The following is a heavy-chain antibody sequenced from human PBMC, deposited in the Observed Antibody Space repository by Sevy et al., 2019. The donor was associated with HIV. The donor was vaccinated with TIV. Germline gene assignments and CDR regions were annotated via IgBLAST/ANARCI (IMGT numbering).Heavy chain of an antibody. V-gene: IGHV3-21*01. J-gene: IGHJ5*02. CDR3: ARGDKDGWFDP. CDR2: ISRRSTYI. Sequence: GFLRLPCAASGFTFSSNTMNWLRQAPGKGLEWVPSISRRSTYIFYADPMKGRFTISRDNSKKSLFLQMNSLRVEDTAVYYCARGDKDGWFDPWGQGTPVTVSS. CDR1: GFTFSSNT. D-gene: IGHD3-9*01.